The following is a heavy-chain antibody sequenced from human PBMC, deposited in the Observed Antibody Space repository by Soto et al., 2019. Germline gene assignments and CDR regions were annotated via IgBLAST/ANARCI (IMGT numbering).Heavy chain of an antibody. Sequence: SQTLSLSCAISGDSVSSNIAAWNWIRQSPSRGLEWLGRTYYRSKWYNDYAVSVKSRITINPDTSKNQFSLQLNSVTPEDTAVYYCARDPGIAVAAQIYYYYGMDVWGQGTTVTVSS. V-gene: IGHV6-1*01. J-gene: IGHJ6*02. CDR3: ARDPGIAVAAQIYYYYGMDV. D-gene: IGHD6-19*01. CDR1: GDSVSSNIAA. CDR2: TYYRSKWYN.